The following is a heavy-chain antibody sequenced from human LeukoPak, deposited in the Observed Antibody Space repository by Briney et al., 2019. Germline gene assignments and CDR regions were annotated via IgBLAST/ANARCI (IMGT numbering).Heavy chain of an antibody. V-gene: IGHV4-39*01. CDR2: MHYSGSP. J-gene: IGHJ2*01. D-gene: IGHD6-13*01. Sequence: PSETLTLTCTVSGDSISRSTYYWGWIRQPPGKGLEWIGNMHYSGSPNYNPSLRSRVTMSGDTSNNQLSLKLSSVTAADTAMYYCARYSTIGAGGRGWYFDLWGRGTLVTVSS. CDR1: GDSISRSTYY. CDR3: ARYSTIGAGGRGWYFDL.